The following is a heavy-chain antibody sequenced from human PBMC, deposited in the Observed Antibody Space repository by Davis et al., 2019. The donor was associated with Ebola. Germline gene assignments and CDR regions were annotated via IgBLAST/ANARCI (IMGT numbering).Heavy chain of an antibody. Sequence: GGSLRLSCAASGFTFSSYAMSWVRQAPGKGLEWVSAISGSGGSTYYADSVKGRFTISRDNSKNTLYLQMNSLRAEDTAVYYCSKGQWLVQGELNYWGQGTLVTVSS. V-gene: IGHV3-23*01. CDR2: ISGSGGST. J-gene: IGHJ4*02. CDR1: GFTFSSYA. D-gene: IGHD6-19*01. CDR3: SKGQWLVQGELNY.